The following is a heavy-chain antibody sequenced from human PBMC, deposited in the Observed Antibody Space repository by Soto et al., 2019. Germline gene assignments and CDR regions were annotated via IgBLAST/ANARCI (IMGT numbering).Heavy chain of an antibody. CDR2: IYWDDDK. D-gene: IGHD2-15*01. V-gene: IGHV2-5*02. Sequence: QITLKESGPTLVKPTQTLTLTCTFSGFSLATSGVGVGWIRQPPGKALECLALIYWDDDKGYSPYLKSRLTITRHTSKNQVVLTMTNMDPVDTATYYFPHRLCDSSCYWDVGYFDYCGLGTLVTVSS. CDR3: PHRLCDSSCYWDVGYFDY. CDR1: GFSLATSGVG. J-gene: IGHJ4*02.